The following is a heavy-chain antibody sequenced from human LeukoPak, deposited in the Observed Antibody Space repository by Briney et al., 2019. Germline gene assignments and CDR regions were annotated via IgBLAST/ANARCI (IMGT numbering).Heavy chain of an antibody. Sequence: GRCLRLSYSASSGTFSSNSMSGVRQGPGKGLVWGSAVSGSADSTYYADSVKGRFTLSRANSKKPLYLQMNRLRAEDTAVYYCAKDPLATVTIFDYWGQGSLVTVS. CDR3: AKDPLATVTIFDY. V-gene: IGHV3-23*01. CDR2: VSGSADST. J-gene: IGHJ4*02. CDR1: SGTFSSNS. D-gene: IGHD4-17*01.